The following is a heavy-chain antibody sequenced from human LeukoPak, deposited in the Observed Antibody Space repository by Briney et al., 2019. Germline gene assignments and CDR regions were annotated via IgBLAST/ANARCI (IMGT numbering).Heavy chain of an antibody. V-gene: IGHV4-34*01. CDR3: ARYALPGWFDP. Sequence: PSETLSLTCAVYGGSFSGYYWSWIRQPPGKGLEWIGEINHSGSTNYNPSLKSRVTISVDTSKNQFSLKLSSVTAADTAVYYCARYALPGWFDPWGQGTLVTVSS. D-gene: IGHD2-2*01. J-gene: IGHJ5*02. CDR2: INHSGST. CDR1: GGSFSGYY.